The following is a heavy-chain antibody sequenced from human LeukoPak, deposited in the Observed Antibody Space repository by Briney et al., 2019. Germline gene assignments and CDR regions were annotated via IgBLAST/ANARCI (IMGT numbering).Heavy chain of an antibody. D-gene: IGHD6-13*01. Sequence: PSETLSLTCTVSGYSISSGYYWGWLRQPPGKGLEWIGSIYHSGSTYYNPSLKSQVTISVDTSKNQFSLKLTSVTAADTAVYYCARGYSSSWYLNWFDPWGQGTLVTVFS. V-gene: IGHV4-38-2*02. CDR1: GYSISSGYY. J-gene: IGHJ5*02. CDR3: ARGYSSSWYLNWFDP. CDR2: IYHSGST.